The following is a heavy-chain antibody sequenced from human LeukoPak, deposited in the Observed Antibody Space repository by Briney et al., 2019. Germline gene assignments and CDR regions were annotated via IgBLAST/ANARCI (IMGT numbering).Heavy chain of an antibody. CDR1: GYTFTSYG. V-gene: IGHV1-18*01. J-gene: IGHJ6*03. D-gene: IGHD2-2*01. CDR3: ARTPVVVPAAPIYYYYMDV. Sequence: ASVKVSCKASGYTFTSYGISWVRQAPGQGLEWMGWISAYNGNTNYAQKLQGRVTMTTDTSTSTAYMELRSLRSDDTAVYYCARTPVVVPAAPIYYYYMDVWGKGTTVTVSS. CDR2: ISAYNGNT.